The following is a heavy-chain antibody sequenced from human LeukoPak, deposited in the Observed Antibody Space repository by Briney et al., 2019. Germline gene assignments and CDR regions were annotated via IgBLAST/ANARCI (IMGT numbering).Heavy chain of an antibody. D-gene: IGHD3-22*01. CDR1: GGSISSYF. Sequence: SETLSLTCTVSGGSISSYFWTWIRQPPGKGLEWIGYIYYSGSTNYNPSLKSRVTISVDTSKNQFSLKLSSVTAADTAVYYCARVLDSSGRYFDYWGQGTLVTVSS. CDR2: IYYSGST. CDR3: ARVLDSSGRYFDY. J-gene: IGHJ4*02. V-gene: IGHV4-59*01.